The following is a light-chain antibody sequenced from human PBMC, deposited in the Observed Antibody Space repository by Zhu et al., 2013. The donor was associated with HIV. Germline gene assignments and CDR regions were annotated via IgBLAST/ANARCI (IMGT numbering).Light chain of an antibody. CDR3: QQYNNWPPYS. J-gene: IGKJ2*03. CDR1: QGIRSN. CDR2: AAS. Sequence: IQLTQSPSSLSASIGDSVTITCRASQGIRSNLAWYQQKPGQAPKLLIYAASTLHSGVPSRFSGSGSGTDFTLTISRLEPEDFAVYYCQQYNNWPPYSFGQGTQLQI. V-gene: IGKV1-9*01.